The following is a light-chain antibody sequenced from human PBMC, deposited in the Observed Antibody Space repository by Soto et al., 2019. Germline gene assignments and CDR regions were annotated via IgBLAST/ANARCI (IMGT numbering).Light chain of an antibody. V-gene: IGKV1-5*03. CDR1: QSINTW. CDR2: KAS. Sequence: DIQMTQSPSTLSASVGDRVTITCRASQSINTWLAWYQLKPGRDPKLLIYKASTLESGVSSRFSGSGSGTEFTLTISSLQPDDFATYYCQQYQTYSQFGQGTKVEIK. J-gene: IGKJ1*01. CDR3: QQYQTYSQ.